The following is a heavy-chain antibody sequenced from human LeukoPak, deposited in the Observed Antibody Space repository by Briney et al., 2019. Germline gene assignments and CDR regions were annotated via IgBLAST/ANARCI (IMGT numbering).Heavy chain of an antibody. V-gene: IGHV3-30-3*01. D-gene: IGHD4-17*01. CDR2: ISYDGSNK. J-gene: IGHJ4*02. Sequence: GRSLRLSCAASGFTFSSYAMHWVRQAPGKGLEWVAVISYDGSNKYYADSVKGRFTISRDNSKNTLYLQMNSLRAEDTAVYYCARGGDDYGDYFDYWGQGTLVTVSS. CDR1: GFTFSSYA. CDR3: ARGGDDYGDYFDY.